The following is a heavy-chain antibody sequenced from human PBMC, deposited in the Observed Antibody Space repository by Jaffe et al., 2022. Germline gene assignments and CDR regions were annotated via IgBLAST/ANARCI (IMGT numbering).Heavy chain of an antibody. J-gene: IGHJ4*02. CDR2: ISGSGIST. CDR1: GFTFSSYA. CDR3: AKGSTIYTALRGPPDY. V-gene: IGHV3-23*01. D-gene: IGHD2-2*02. Sequence: EVQLLQSGGGLVQPGGSLRLSCAASGFTFSSYAMSWVRQAPGKGLEWVSAISGSGISTYYADSVKGRFTISRDNSKNTLYLQMNSLRAEDTAVYFCAKGSTIYTALRGPPDYWGQGTRVTVSS.